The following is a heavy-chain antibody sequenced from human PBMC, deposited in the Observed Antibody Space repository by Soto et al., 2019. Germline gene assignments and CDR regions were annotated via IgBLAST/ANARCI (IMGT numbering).Heavy chain of an antibody. V-gene: IGHV3-23*01. J-gene: IGHJ4*02. Sequence: EVQLLESGGGLVQPGGSLRLSCAASGFTFSSYAMSWVRQAPGKGLEWVSAISGSGGSTYYADSVKGRFTISRDNSKNTLDLQMNSLRAEDTAVYYCAKDGPILTGYYNNPSYFDYWGQGTLVTVSS. CDR3: AKDGPILTGYYNNPSYFDY. CDR1: GFTFSSYA. CDR2: ISGSGGST. D-gene: IGHD3-9*01.